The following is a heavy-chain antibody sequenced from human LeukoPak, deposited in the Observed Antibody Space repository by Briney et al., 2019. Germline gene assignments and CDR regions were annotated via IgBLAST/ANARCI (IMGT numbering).Heavy chain of an antibody. CDR3: ASRPDNGDYPYFDY. D-gene: IGHD4-17*01. CDR2: ISGSGGST. J-gene: IGHJ4*02. V-gene: IGHV3-23*01. CDR1: GFTFSSYA. Sequence: GGSLRLSCAASGFTFSSYAMSWVRQAPGKGLEWVSAISGSGGSTYYADFVKGRFTISRDNSKNTLYLQMNNLSAEDTAVYYCASRPDNGDYPYFDYWGQGTLVTVSS.